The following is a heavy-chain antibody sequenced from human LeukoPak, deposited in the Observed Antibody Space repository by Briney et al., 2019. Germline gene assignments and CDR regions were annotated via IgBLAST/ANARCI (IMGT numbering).Heavy chain of an antibody. D-gene: IGHD1-1*01. CDR2: IFYGGST. J-gene: IGHJ5*02. CDR3: ARAPTGTGGWNWFDP. V-gene: IGHV4-59*11. Sequence: PSETLSLTCTVSGDSISSHYWTWIRQPPGKGLERIGCIFYGGSTKYSPSLTGRVTMSVDTSKNQFSLKLSSVTAADTAVYYCARAPTGTGGWNWFDPWGQGTLVTVSS. CDR1: GDSISSHY.